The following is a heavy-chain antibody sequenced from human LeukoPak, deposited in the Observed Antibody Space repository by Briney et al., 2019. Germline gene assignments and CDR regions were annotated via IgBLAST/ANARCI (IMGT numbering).Heavy chain of an antibody. CDR3: ARAYCSGGSCYLWYFDL. Sequence: GGSLRLSCAASGFTFSSYSMNWVRQAPGKGLEWVSYISSSSSTIYYADSVKGRFTISRDNAKNSLYLQMSSRRDEDTAVYYCARAYCSGGSCYLWYFDLWGRGTLVTVSS. J-gene: IGHJ2*01. CDR2: ISSSSSTI. CDR1: GFTFSSYS. D-gene: IGHD2-15*01. V-gene: IGHV3-48*02.